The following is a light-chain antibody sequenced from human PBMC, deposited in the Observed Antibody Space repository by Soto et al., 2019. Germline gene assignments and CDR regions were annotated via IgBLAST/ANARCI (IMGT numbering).Light chain of an antibody. CDR2: NTS. V-gene: IGLV7-46*01. J-gene: IGLJ3*02. CDR1: TGTVTSGHY. Sequence: QTVVTQEPSLTVSPGGTVTLTCGSSTGTVTSGHYPYWFHQKPGQAPRTLVYNTSDKHSWTPARFSGSLLGGKAALTLSGAQPEDEADFYCLLSYRGARVFGGGTKLTVL. CDR3: LLSYRGARV.